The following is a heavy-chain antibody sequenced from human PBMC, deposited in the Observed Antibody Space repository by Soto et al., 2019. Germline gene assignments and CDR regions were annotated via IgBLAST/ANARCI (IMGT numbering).Heavy chain of an antibody. D-gene: IGHD1-26*01. CDR3: AKDVYSGRYYAGGWIDP. CDR1: GFSFSDFG. Sequence: QVQLVESGGSVVQPARSLRLSCAASGFSFSDFGMHWVRQAPGKGLEWVAVISYDESNKFYADSVQGRFTISRDNSKSTLYLQMSSLRPEDTAIYYCAKDVYSGRYYAGGWIDPWGQGTLVTVSS. J-gene: IGHJ5*02. CDR2: ISYDESNK. V-gene: IGHV3-30*18.